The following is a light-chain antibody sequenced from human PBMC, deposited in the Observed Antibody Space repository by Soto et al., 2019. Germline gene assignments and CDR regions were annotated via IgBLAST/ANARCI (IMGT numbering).Light chain of an antibody. CDR3: QQSFNTPIT. J-gene: IGKJ4*01. V-gene: IGKV1-39*01. CDR1: QSINIR. CDR2: AAS. Sequence: DIQMTQSPSSLSASVGDRVTITCRANQSINIRLNWYQQHPGRAPKLLIFAASSLQSGVPSRFSGSGSGTEFTLTIDSLQPDDYASYYCQQSFNTPITFGGGTKVEI.